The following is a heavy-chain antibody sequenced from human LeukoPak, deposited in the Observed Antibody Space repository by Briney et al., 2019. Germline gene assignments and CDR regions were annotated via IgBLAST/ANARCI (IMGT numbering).Heavy chain of an antibody. CDR2: INPSGGST. J-gene: IGHJ4*02. CDR3: ARYALGYGDYYFDY. Sequence: ASVKVSCKASGYTFTSYYMHWVRQAPGQGLEWMGIINPSGGSTSYAQKLQGRVTMTTDTSTSTAYMELRSLRSDDTAVYYCARYALGYGDYYFDYWGQGTLVTVSS. CDR1: GYTFTSYY. D-gene: IGHD4-17*01. V-gene: IGHV1-46*01.